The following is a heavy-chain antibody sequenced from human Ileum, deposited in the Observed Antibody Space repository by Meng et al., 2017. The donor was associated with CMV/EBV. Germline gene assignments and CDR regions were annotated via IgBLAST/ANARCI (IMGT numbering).Heavy chain of an antibody. J-gene: IGHJ5*02. Sequence: GESINSGSYYWTLIRQPTGEGLEWIGYIYYSRRPYYDPSLRSRLLISLDSSKNQFSLKLTSVTAANTAVYYCARGGDSRGGAWFDPWGQGTLVTVSS. CDR1: GESINSGSYY. CDR2: IYYSRRP. V-gene: IGHV4-30-4*08. D-gene: IGHD3-22*01. CDR3: ARGGDSRGGAWFDP.